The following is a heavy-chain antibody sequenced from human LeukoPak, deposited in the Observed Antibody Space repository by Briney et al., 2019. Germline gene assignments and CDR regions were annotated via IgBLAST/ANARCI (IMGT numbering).Heavy chain of an antibody. CDR2: ISHTSSGT. CDR1: GFTFSSYA. Sequence: PGGSLRLSCAGSGFTFSSYAMSWVRQAPGKGLEWVSAISHTSSGTYYIDSVKGRFTIYRDNSKDTVYMQMNSLRAEDTAIYFCAKVINSGFYYCFDYWGQGTLVTVSS. CDR3: AKVINSGFYYCFDY. V-gene: IGHV3-23*01. J-gene: IGHJ4*02. D-gene: IGHD3-22*01.